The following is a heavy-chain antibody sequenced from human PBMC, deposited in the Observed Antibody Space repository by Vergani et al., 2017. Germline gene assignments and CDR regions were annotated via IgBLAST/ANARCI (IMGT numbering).Heavy chain of an antibody. CDR2: IHTGGST. D-gene: IGHD2-15*01. CDR3: ARSRPYCTSGSCPAI. J-gene: IGHJ4*02. CDR1: GESIRSGSHY. Sequence: QVKLQESGPGLLKPSQTLSLTCTVSGESIRSGSHYWSWIRQPAGKGPEWIGHIHTGGSTDLNPSCKGRVSISVDTSKSQFSLKLNSVTVADTAVYYCARSRPYCTSGSCPAIWGQGTLVTVSS. V-gene: IGHV4-61*02.